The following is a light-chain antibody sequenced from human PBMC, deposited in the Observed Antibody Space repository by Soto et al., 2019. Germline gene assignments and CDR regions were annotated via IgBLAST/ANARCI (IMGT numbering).Light chain of an antibody. CDR3: QHYSTVWA. Sequence: AIQVTQSPSSLTASVGDRVTISCRASQDIRNTLAWYQQKPGEAPKLLIFAASNLQSGVPSRFSGSGSGTEFTLTISSLQPDDFATYYCQHYSTVWAFGQGTKMDIK. V-gene: IGKV1-6*01. CDR1: QDIRNT. J-gene: IGKJ1*01. CDR2: AAS.